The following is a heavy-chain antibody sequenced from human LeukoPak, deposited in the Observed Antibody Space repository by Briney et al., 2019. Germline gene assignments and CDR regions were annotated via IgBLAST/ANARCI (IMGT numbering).Heavy chain of an antibody. Sequence: SVKVSCKASGGTFSSYAISWVRQAPGQGLEWMGGIIPIFGTANYAQKFQGRVTITADESTSTAYMELSSLRSEDTAVYYCAREGVGAKGRAYWGQGTLVTVSS. J-gene: IGHJ4*02. CDR3: AREGVGAKGRAY. CDR2: IIPIFGTA. D-gene: IGHD1-26*01. CDR1: GGTFSSYA. V-gene: IGHV1-69*13.